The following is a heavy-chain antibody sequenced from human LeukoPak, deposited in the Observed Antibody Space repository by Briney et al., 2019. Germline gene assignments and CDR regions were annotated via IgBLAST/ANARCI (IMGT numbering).Heavy chain of an antibody. V-gene: IGHV3-23*01. CDR3: AKDWSRRYFDWLPSPLDY. J-gene: IGHJ4*02. D-gene: IGHD3-9*01. CDR2: ISGSGHST. Sequence: GGSLRLSCAASGFTFNSYAMNWVRQAPGRGLEWVSAISGSGHSTYYADSVKGRFTISRDNSKTSLYLQMNSLRAEDTAVYYCAKDWSRRYFDWLPSPLDYWGQGTLVTVSS. CDR1: GFTFNSYA.